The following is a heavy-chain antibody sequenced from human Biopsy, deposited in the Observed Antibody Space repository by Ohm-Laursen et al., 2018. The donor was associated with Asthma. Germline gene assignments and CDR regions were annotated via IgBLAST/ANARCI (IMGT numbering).Heavy chain of an antibody. J-gene: IGHJ6*02. CDR3: ARVFESSEWGPFYHFGLDV. CDR1: GSSFSDYY. V-gene: IGHV3-11*01. CDR2: ISSSGSTT. D-gene: IGHD6-25*01. Sequence: LSCAASGSSFSDYYMTWMRQAPGKGLEWVSSISSSGSTTYPAESVKGRFTISRDNAQKSLFLQMGSLRAEDTAIYYCARVFESSEWGPFYHFGLDVWGQGTTVAVSS.